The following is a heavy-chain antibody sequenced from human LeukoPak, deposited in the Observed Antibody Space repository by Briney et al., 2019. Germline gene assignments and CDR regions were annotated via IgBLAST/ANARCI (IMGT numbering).Heavy chain of an antibody. CDR1: GFTFSSYE. V-gene: IGHV3-48*03. Sequence: GGALRLSCAAPGFTFSSYEMSWSRQAPGEGLEWVSYIDGHGSIIHYADSVRDRFTISRDNAKNSVSLQMNNLRADDTAVYYCARDTPGVIIAPEYWGQGTLVTVSS. J-gene: IGHJ4*02. CDR2: IDGHGSII. D-gene: IGHD2-21*01. CDR3: ARDTPGVIIAPEY.